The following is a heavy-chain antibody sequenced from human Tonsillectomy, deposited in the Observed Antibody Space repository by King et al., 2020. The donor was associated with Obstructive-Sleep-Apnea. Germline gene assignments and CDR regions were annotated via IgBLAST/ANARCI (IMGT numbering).Heavy chain of an antibody. CDR1: GFTFSDYY. J-gene: IGHJ4*02. CDR3: AYGSGSSPLSFDY. D-gene: IGHD3-10*01. Sequence: VQLVESGGGLVKPGGSLRLSCAASGFTFSDYYMSWIRQAPGKGLEWVSYISSSGSTIYYADSVKVRFTISRDNAKNSLYLQMNSLIAGDTAVYYCAYGSGSSPLSFDYWGQGTLVTVSS. CDR2: ISSSGSTI. V-gene: IGHV3-11*01.